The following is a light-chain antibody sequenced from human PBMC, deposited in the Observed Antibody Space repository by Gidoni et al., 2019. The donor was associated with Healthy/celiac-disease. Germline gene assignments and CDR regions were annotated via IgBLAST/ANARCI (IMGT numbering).Light chain of an antibody. Sequence: DMDMPQSPLSLPVTPGEPASISCRSSQSLLHSNGYNYLDWYLQKPGQSPQLLIYLGSNRASGVPDRFSGSGSGTDFTLKISRVEAEDVGVYYCMQALQTPLYTFGQGTKLEIK. V-gene: IGKV2-28*01. CDR3: MQALQTPLYT. CDR1: QSLLHSNGYNY. CDR2: LGS. J-gene: IGKJ2*01.